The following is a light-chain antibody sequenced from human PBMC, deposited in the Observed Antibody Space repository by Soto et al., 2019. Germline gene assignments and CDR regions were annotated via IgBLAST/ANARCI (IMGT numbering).Light chain of an antibody. Sequence: EIVLTQSPATLSLSPVQRATLSFRASQSVGIYLTWYQQKPGQAPRLLIYDAFNRATDIPARFSGSGSGTDFTLTINSLEPEDFAVYYCQQRYNWPPITFGQGTRLEIK. CDR2: DAF. J-gene: IGKJ5*01. CDR3: QQRYNWPPIT. CDR1: QSVGIY. V-gene: IGKV3-11*01.